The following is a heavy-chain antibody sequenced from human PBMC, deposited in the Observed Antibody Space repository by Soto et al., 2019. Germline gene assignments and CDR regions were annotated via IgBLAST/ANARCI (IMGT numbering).Heavy chain of an antibody. V-gene: IGHV3-23*01. CDR1: GFTFSINA. Sequence: GGSLRLSCAASGFTFSINAMNWVRQAPGKGLEWISAIGGSGHGSYYVDSVKGRFTISRGDPKSTLYLHMNSLRVEDTAVYYCAKGRDGFNPGLDFWGQGTLVTVSS. CDR2: IGGSGHGS. J-gene: IGHJ4*02. D-gene: IGHD5-12*01. CDR3: AKGRDGFNPGLDF.